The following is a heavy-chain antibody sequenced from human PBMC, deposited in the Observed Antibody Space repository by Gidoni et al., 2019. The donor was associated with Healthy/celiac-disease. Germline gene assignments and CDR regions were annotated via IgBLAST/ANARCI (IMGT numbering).Heavy chain of an antibody. CDR3: ATGVTMVRGVNRRIYYYGMDV. CDR2: INHSGST. J-gene: IGHJ6*02. D-gene: IGHD3-10*01. CDR1: GGSFSGYY. Sequence: QVQLQQWGAGLLKPSETLSLTCAVYGGSFSGYYWSWIRQPPGKGLEWIGEINHSGSTNYNPSLKSRVTISVDTSKNQFSLKLSSVTAADTAVYYCATGVTMVRGVNRRIYYYGMDVWGQGTTVTVSS. V-gene: IGHV4-34*01.